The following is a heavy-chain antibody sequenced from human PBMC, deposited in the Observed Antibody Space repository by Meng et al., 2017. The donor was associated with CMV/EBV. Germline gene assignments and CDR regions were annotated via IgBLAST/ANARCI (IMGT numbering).Heavy chain of an antibody. CDR3: ASSIAEAVFDVTGPPDY. D-gene: IGHD6-13*01. Sequence: GESLKISCAASGFTFSSYAMHWVRQAPGKGLEWVAVISYDGSNKYYADSVKGRFTISRDNSKNTLYLQMNSPRTEDTTVYYCASSIAEAVFDVTGPPDYWGQGTLVTVSS. CDR1: GFTFSSYA. V-gene: IGHV3-30*04. J-gene: IGHJ4*02. CDR2: ISYDGSNK.